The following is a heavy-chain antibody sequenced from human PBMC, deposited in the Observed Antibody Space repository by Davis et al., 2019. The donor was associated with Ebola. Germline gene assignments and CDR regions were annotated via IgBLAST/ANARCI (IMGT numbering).Heavy chain of an antibody. CDR2: IYSGGST. V-gene: IGHV3-66*01. D-gene: IGHD2-2*01. CDR1: GFTVSSNY. CDR3: ARDVVPAALYGFGWFDP. Sequence: GGSLRLSCAASGFTVSSNYMSWVRQAPGKGLEWVSVIYSGGSTYYAASVKGRFTISRDNSKNTLYLQMNSLRAEDAAVYYCARDVVPAALYGFGWFDPWGQGTLVTVSS. J-gene: IGHJ5*02.